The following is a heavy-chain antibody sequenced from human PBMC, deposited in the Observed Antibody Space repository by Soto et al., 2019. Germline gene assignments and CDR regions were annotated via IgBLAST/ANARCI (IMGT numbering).Heavy chain of an antibody. V-gene: IGHV4-30-2*03. Sequence: TLSLTFAVSGGSISSGGYSWSWIRQPPGKGLEWIGSIHLGGTTYYEPSLKSRVTISLDTSRNEFSLRLTSVTAADTAVYYCARPRPNFGAVYSWGQGALVTVSS. D-gene: IGHD3-10*01. CDR2: IHLGGTT. CDR3: ARPRPNFGAVYS. J-gene: IGHJ4*02. CDR1: GGSISSGGYS.